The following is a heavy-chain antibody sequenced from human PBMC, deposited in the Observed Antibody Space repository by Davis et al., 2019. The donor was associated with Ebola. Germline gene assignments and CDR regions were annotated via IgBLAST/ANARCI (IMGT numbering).Heavy chain of an antibody. CDR1: GGSFSGYY. Sequence: SETLSLTCAVSGGSFSGYYWSWIRQPPGKGLEWIGEINHSGSTNYNPSLKSRVTISVDTSKNQFSLQLNSVTPEDTAVYYCARGGFVVMDVWGQGTTVTVSS. D-gene: IGHD2-15*01. V-gene: IGHV4-34*01. CDR3: ARGGFVVMDV. J-gene: IGHJ6*02. CDR2: INHSGST.